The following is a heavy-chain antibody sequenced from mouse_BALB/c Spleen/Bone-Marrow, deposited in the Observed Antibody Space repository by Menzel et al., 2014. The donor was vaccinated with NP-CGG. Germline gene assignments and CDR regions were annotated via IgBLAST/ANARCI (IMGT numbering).Heavy chain of an antibody. Sequence: EVKLLESGAELVKPAASVRLSCTASGFNIKDSYMHWVEQRPEQGLEWIGRIDPANGNTKYGPKFQGKATIALDTSSNTAYQQLSSMTSEDTAVYFCARRGERYEAWFPYWGPGTLVTVSA. D-gene: IGHD2-12*01. CDR1: GFNIKDSY. J-gene: IGHJ3*01. CDR3: ARRGERYEAWFPY. CDR2: IDPANGNT. V-gene: IGHV14-3*02.